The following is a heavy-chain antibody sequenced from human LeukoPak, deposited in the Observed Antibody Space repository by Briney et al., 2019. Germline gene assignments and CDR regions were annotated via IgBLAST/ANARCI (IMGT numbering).Heavy chain of an antibody. CDR1: GFTFSTYW. J-gene: IGHJ3*02. CDR2: INQDGSEK. V-gene: IGHV3-7*04. Sequence: GGSLRLSCAASGFTFSTYWMSWVRQAPGKGLEWVANINQDGSEKYYVDSVKGRFTISRDNAKNSLYLQMNSLRAEDTAVYYCARVVTWMERPFDIWGQGTMVTVSS. D-gene: IGHD5-12*01. CDR3: ARVVTWMERPFDI.